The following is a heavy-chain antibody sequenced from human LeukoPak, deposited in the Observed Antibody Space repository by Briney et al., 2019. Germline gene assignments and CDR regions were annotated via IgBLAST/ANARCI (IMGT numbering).Heavy chain of an antibody. Sequence: ASVKVSCKASVYTFTSYAMHWVRQAPGQRLEWMGWINAGNGNTKYSQKFQGRVTITRDTSASTAYMELSSLRSEDTAVYYCARGRGVVVPAAMRFDYWGQGTLVTVSS. CDR3: ARGRGVVVPAAMRFDY. D-gene: IGHD2-2*01. CDR1: VYTFTSYA. J-gene: IGHJ4*02. CDR2: INAGNGNT. V-gene: IGHV1-3*01.